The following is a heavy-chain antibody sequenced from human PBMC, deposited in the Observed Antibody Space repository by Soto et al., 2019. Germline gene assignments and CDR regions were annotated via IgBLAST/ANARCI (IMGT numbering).Heavy chain of an antibody. CDR1: GFTFTAYW. J-gene: IGHJ4*02. Sequence: EVQLVESGGGLVQPGGPLRLSCAASGFTFTAYWMHWVRQAPGQGLVWVSRIKFDGSDASYADSVRGGFTIARDNAKKTVHLQISSLRGDHTAVYYCTRGIRRCCGHEQWGQGPLVTVSS. D-gene: IGHD2-15*01. V-gene: IGHV3-74*02. CDR2: IKFDGSDA. CDR3: TRGIRRCCGHEQ.